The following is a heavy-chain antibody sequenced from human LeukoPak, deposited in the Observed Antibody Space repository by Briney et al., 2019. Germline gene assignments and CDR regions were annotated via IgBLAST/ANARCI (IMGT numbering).Heavy chain of an antibody. CDR3: ARDGLWGFFEH. J-gene: IGHJ1*01. D-gene: IGHD3-16*01. Sequence: GASVKVSCKASGYTFTSHGFSWVRQAPGQGLEWMGWINTYIGNTDYAQKFQGRVTVTTDTSTSTAYMELRSLRSDDTAVYYCARDGLWGFFEHWGQGTLVTVSS. CDR2: INTYIGNT. CDR1: GYTFTSHG. V-gene: IGHV1-18*01.